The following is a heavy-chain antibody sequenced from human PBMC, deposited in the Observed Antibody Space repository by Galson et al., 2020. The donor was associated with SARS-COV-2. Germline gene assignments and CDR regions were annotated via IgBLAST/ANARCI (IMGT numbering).Heavy chain of an antibody. V-gene: IGHV3-74*01. CDR1: GFTFSSYW. CDR3: ARTKDSGYEFFDY. J-gene: IGHJ4*02. CDR2: INSDGSST. D-gene: IGHD5-12*01. Sequence: GGSLRLSCAASGFTFSSYWMHWVRQAPGKGLVWVSRINSDGSSTSYADSVKGRFTISRDNAKNTLYLQMNSLRAEDTAVYYCARTKDSGYEFFDYWGQGTLVTVSS.